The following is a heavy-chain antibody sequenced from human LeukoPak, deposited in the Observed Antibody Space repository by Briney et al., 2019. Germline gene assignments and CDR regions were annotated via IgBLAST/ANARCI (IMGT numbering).Heavy chain of an antibody. J-gene: IGHJ5*02. CDR2: ISTYNGNT. D-gene: IGHD3-16*01. CDR1: GYTFNSHG. V-gene: IGHV1-18*01. CDR3: ARDQYYDSKGWFDP. Sequence: ASVKVSCKASGYTFNSHGITWVRQAPGQGLEWMGWISTYNGNTNYAQKLQGRVTITTDTSTSTVYMELRSLRSDDTAVYYCARDQYYDSKGWFDPWGQGTLVTVYS.